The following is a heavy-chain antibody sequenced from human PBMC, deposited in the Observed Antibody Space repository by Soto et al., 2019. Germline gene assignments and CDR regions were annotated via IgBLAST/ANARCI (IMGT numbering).Heavy chain of an antibody. CDR3: ARVTDFNYYYYGMEV. CDR1: GGTFSSYA. V-gene: IGHV1-69*06. J-gene: IGHJ6*04. D-gene: IGHD3-3*01. Sequence: SVKFSCKASGGTFSSYAISWVRQAPGQGLEWMGGIIPIFGTANYAQKFQGRVTITADKSTSTAYMELSSLRSEDTAVDYCARVTDFNYYYYGMEVWRKGTTVIVSS. CDR2: IIPIFGTA.